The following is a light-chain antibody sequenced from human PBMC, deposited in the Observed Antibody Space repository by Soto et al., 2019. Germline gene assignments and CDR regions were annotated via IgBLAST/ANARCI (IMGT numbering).Light chain of an antibody. CDR3: QQYGSSPPIT. J-gene: IGKJ5*01. Sequence: DIQLTQSPSLLSASVGDGVTITCRASHDISTYLAWYQQKPGKAPKLMIYEASTLQSGVPSRFSGSGSGTEFTPTISGLQPEDFAVYYCQQYGSSPPITFGQGTRLEI. CDR1: HDISTY. CDR2: EAS. V-gene: IGKV1-9*01.